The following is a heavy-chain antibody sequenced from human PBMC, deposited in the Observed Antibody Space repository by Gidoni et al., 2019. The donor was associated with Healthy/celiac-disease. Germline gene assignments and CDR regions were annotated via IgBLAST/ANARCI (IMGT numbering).Heavy chain of an antibody. V-gene: IGHV3-33*01. CDR1: GFPFSSYG. CDR2: IWYDGSNK. Sequence: QVQLVESGGGVVQPARSLRLSCAASGFPFSSYGMHWVRQALGKGLEWVAVIWYDGSNKYYADSVKGRFTISRDNSKNTLYLQMNSLRAEDTAVYYCARDPRGSSYGMDVWGQGTTVTVSS. J-gene: IGHJ6*02. CDR3: ARDPRGSSYGMDV. D-gene: IGHD2-2*01.